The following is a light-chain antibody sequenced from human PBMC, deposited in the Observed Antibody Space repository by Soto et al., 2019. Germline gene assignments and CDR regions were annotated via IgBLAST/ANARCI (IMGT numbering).Light chain of an antibody. CDR2: AAS. Sequence: DIQMTQSPSSLSASVGDRVTITCRASQSISSYLNWYQQKPGKAPKLLIYAASSLQSGVPSRFSVSGSGTDFTLTISSLQPEDFATYYCQQRYSTPHTFAQGKKLEIK. V-gene: IGKV1-39*01. J-gene: IGKJ2*01. CDR1: QSISSY. CDR3: QQRYSTPHT.